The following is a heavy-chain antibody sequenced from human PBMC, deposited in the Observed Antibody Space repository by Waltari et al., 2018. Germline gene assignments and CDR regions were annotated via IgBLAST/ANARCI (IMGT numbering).Heavy chain of an antibody. CDR1: GDSVSSPYW. D-gene: IGHD2-15*01. J-gene: IGHJ5*02. Sequence: QLQLQESGPGLVKPSGTLSLSCAVSGDSVSSPYWWSWVRQSPQKGLEWIGQVHGSGRTNYNPSFASRLTMSLDTSNNQFSLKVTSATAADTAVYYCARDRGRGLYLDTWGPGTLVTVSP. CDR3: ARDRGRGLYLDT. CDR2: VHGSGRT. V-gene: IGHV4-4*02.